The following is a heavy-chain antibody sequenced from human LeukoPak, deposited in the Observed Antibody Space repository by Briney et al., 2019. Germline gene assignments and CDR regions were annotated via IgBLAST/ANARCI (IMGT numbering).Heavy chain of an antibody. V-gene: IGHV4-59*08. Sequence: PSETLSLTCTVSGGSISSYYWSWIRQPPGKGLEWIGYIYYSGSTNYNPSLKSRVTISVDTSKNQFSLKLGSVTAADTAVYSCARHPYGRNSDFQYWGQGTLVIVSS. CDR1: GGSISSYY. CDR2: IYYSGST. J-gene: IGHJ1*01. D-gene: IGHD4-23*01. CDR3: ARHPYGRNSDFQY.